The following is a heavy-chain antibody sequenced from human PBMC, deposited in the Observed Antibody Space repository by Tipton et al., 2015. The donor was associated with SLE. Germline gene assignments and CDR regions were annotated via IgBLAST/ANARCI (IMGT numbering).Heavy chain of an antibody. Sequence: SLRLSCVASGFTFSSYAMSWVRQAPGKGLEWVAVISYDGSNKYYADSVKGRFTISRDNSKNTLYLQMNSLRAEDTAVYYCAREGSSRRYWYYGMGVWGQGTTVTVSS. CDR1: GFTFSSYA. CDR2: ISYDGSNK. CDR3: AREGSSRRYWYYGMGV. V-gene: IGHV3-30-3*01. D-gene: IGHD6-13*01. J-gene: IGHJ6*02.